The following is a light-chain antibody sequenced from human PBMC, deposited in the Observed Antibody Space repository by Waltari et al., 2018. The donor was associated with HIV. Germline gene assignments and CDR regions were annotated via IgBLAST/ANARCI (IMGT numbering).Light chain of an antibody. CDR1: NIGSRS. J-gene: IGLJ1*01. Sequence: SYVLTQPPSVSVAPGKTARITCGGNNIGSRSVHWYQQQPVQAPVLVMYYGSDRPSGIPERFSGSNSGNTATLTISRIEAGDEADYFCQVWDSSSDHHVFGTGTKVTVL. CDR2: YGS. CDR3: QVWDSSSDHHV. V-gene: IGLV3-21*04.